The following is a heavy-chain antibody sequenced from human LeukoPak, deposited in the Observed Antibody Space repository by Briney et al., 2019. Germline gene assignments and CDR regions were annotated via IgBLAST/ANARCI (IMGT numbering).Heavy chain of an antibody. J-gene: IGHJ4*02. V-gene: IGHV3-21*04. Sequence: GGSLRLSCAASGFTFSSYTINWVRQAPGKGLEWVSSITSGSSNIYYADSVKGRFTISRDNAKNSLYLQMNSLRAEDTAVYYCARDLMGIAYRGAFYYWGQGTLVTVSS. CDR2: ITSGSSNI. CDR3: ARDLMGIAYRGAFYY. CDR1: GFTFSSYT. D-gene: IGHD6-13*01.